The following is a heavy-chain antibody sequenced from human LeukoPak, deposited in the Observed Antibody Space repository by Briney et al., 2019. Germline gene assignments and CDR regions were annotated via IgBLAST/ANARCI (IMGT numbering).Heavy chain of an antibody. V-gene: IGHV4-31*03. CDR2: IYYSGST. CDR3: ARGYDSSGFLDY. J-gene: IGHJ4*02. D-gene: IGHD3-22*01. CDR1: GGSISSGGYY. Sequence: SQTLSLTCTVSGGSISSGGYYWSWIRQHPGKGLEWIGYIYYSGSTYYNPSLKSRVTISVDTSKNQFSLKLSSVTAADTAVYYCARGYDSSGFLDYWGQGTLVTVSS.